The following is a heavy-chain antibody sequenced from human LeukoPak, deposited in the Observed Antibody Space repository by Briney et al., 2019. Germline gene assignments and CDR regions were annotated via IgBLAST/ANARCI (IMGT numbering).Heavy chain of an antibody. CDR2: NIPIFGTA. Sequence: ASVKVSCKASGGTFSSYAISWVRQAPGQGLGWMGGNIPIFGTANYAQKFQGRVTITADESTSTAYMELSSLRSEDTAVYYCARVFLAGTYGMDVWGQGTTVTVSS. V-gene: IGHV1-69*13. CDR1: GGTFSSYA. D-gene: IGHD1-1*01. CDR3: ARVFLAGTYGMDV. J-gene: IGHJ6*02.